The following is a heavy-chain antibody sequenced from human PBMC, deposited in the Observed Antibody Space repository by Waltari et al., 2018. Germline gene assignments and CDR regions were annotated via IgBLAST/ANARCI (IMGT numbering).Heavy chain of an antibody. V-gene: IGHV4-4*02. D-gene: IGHD2-15*01. Sequence: WWSWVRQSPGKGLEWIGEIYHSGKTYYNPSLKSRVTISVDKSKNQFSLNLTSVAAADTAVYYCAADRSVGRYFDYWGQGTRVTVSS. CDR3: AADRSVGRYFDY. J-gene: IGHJ4*02. CDR2: IYHSGKT. CDR1: W.